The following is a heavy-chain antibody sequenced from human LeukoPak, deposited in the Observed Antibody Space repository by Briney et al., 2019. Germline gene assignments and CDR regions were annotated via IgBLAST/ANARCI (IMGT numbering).Heavy chain of an antibody. CDR3: ARATRIYSSGWYYFFDY. CDR1: GFTFSTYW. J-gene: IGHJ4*02. V-gene: IGHV3-74*01. CDR2: INVDGSGA. D-gene: IGHD6-19*01. Sequence: PGGSLRLSCAASGFTFSTYWMHWVRQAPGKGLVWVSHINVDGSGATYADSVKGRFTISRDNAKNTLYLHMNSLRAEDTAVYYCARATRIYSSGWYYFFDYWGQGTLVTVSS.